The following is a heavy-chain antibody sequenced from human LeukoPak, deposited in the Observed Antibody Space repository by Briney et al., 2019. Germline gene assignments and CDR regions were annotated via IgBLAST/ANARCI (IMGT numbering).Heavy chain of an antibody. CDR2: IYHSGST. CDR1: GGSISSHY. Sequence: SETLSLTCTVSGGSISSHYWSWIRQPPGKGLEWIGYIYHSGSTYYNPSLKSRVTISVDRSKNQFSLKLSSVTAADTAVYYCARDPYSSSSGEAFDIWGQGTMVTVSS. CDR3: ARDPYSSSSGEAFDI. J-gene: IGHJ3*02. D-gene: IGHD6-6*01. V-gene: IGHV4-59*11.